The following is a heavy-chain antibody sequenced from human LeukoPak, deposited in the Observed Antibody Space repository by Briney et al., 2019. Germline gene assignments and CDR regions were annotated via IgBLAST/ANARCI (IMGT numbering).Heavy chain of an antibody. CDR1: GGSISSSSYY. CDR2: IYYSGST. J-gene: IGHJ4*02. V-gene: IGHV4-39*07. D-gene: IGHD3-9*01. Sequence: SETLSLTCTVSGGSISSSSYYWGWIRQPPGKGLEWIGSIYYSGSTYYNPSLKSRVTISVDTSKNQFSLKLSSVTAADTAVYYCARDVQTYDILTGFDYWGQGTLVTVSS. CDR3: ARDVQTYDILTGFDY.